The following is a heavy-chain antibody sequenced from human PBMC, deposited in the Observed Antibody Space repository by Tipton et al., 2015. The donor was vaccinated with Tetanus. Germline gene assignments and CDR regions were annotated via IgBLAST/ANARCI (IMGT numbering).Heavy chain of an antibody. Sequence: GEALSNGDYYWSWIRQPPGKGLESIGYIYYSGSTYYNPSLKSRVTISVDTSKNQFSLRLSSVTAADTAVYYCARDHGITWGGMGYYYGMDVWGQGTTVIVSS. CDR3: ARDHGITWGGMGYYYGMDV. J-gene: IGHJ6*02. D-gene: IGHD3-16*01. CDR2: IYYSGST. V-gene: IGHV4-30-4*01. CDR1: GEALSNGDYY.